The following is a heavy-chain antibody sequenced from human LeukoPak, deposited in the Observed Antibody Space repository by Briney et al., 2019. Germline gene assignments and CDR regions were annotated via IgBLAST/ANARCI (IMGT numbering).Heavy chain of an antibody. D-gene: IGHD2-2*01. CDR3: ARGEYQLPGDS. Sequence: GGSLRLSCAASGFTLSSYWMSWVRQAPGKGLEWVANIKQDGSEKYYVDSVKGRFTISRDNAKNSLYLQMNSLRAEDTAVYYCARGEYQLPGDSWGQGTLVTVSS. CDR1: GFTLSSYW. V-gene: IGHV3-7*03. J-gene: IGHJ4*02. CDR2: IKQDGSEK.